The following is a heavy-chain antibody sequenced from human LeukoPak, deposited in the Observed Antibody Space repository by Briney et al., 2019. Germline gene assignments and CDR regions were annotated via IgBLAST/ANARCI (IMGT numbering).Heavy chain of an antibody. CDR3: ARVWYDILTGYVDY. CDR2: IYSGGST. CDR1: GFTVSSNY. J-gene: IGHJ4*02. D-gene: IGHD3-9*01. V-gene: IGHV3-53*01. Sequence: PGGSLRLSCAASGFTVSSNYMSWVRQAPGKGLEWVSAIYSGGSTYYADSVKGRFTISRDNSKNTLYLQMNSLRAEDTAVYYCARVWYDILTGYVDYWGQGTLVTVSS.